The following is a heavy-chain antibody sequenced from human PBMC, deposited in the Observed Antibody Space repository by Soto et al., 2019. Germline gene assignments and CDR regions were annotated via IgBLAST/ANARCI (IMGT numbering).Heavy chain of an antibody. CDR1: GYTFTSYG. J-gene: IGHJ4*02. CDR2: ISAYNGNT. CDR3: AIQRTGCGYYFCSFEL. D-gene: IGHD3-22*01. Sequence: GASVKVSCKASGYTFTSYGISWVRQAPGQGLEWMGWISAYNGNTNYAQKLQGRVTMTTDTSTSTAYMELRSLRSDDTAVYYCAIQRTGCGYYFCSFELWGQGTLVTVSS. V-gene: IGHV1-18*01.